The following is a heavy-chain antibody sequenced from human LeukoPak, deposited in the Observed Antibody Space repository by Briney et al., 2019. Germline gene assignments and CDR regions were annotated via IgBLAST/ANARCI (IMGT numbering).Heavy chain of an antibody. CDR3: ARHGGSSWSY. V-gene: IGHV4-4*07. CDR2: IYTSGST. D-gene: IGHD6-13*01. CDR1: GGSISNYY. Sequence: SETLSLTCTVSGGSISNYYWSWIRQPAGKGLEWIGRIYTSGSTNYNPSLKSRVTVSLDTSNNQFSLKLSSVTAADTAVYYCARHGGSSWSYWGQGTLVTVSS. J-gene: IGHJ4*02.